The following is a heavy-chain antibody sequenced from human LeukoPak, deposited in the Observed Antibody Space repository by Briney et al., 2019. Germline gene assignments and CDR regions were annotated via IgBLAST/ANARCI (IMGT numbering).Heavy chain of an antibody. J-gene: IGHJ5*02. CDR1: GVSISSGDYY. V-gene: IGHV4-30-4*01. CDR3: ARPYYYDSRIDP. CDR2: TYYSGST. Sequence: SETLSLTCTVSGVSISSGDYYWSWIRQPPGKGLEWIGYTYYSGSTYYNPSLKSRVTISVDTSKNQFSLKLSSVTAADTAAYYCARPYYYDSRIDPWGQGTRVTVSS. D-gene: IGHD3-22*01.